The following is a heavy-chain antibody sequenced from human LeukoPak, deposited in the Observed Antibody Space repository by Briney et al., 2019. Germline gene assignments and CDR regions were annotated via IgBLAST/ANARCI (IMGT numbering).Heavy chain of an antibody. V-gene: IGHV3-7*05. CDR2: IKEDGSEK. CDR3: AREGQQLVTTTNWFDP. Sequence: AGGSLRLSCAASGFTFSSYAMSWVRQAPGKGLEWVANIKEDGSEKYYVDSVKGRFTISRDNAKNSLYLQMNSLTVEDTAVYYCAREGQQLVTTTNWFDPWGQGTLVTVSS. J-gene: IGHJ5*02. CDR1: GFTFSSYA. D-gene: IGHD6-13*01.